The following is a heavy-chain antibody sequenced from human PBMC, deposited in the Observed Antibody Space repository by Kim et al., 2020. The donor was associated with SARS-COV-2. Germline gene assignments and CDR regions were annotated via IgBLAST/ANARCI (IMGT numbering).Heavy chain of an antibody. Sequence: GGSLRLSCAASGFTFSSYSMKWVRQAPGKGLEWVSSISSSSSYIYYADSVKGRFTISRDNAKNSLYLQMNSLRAEDTAVYYCAGDEGYSYGSDYYYGMDVWGQGTTVTVSS. CDR3: AGDEGYSYGSDYYYGMDV. V-gene: IGHV3-21*01. CDR1: GFTFSSYS. D-gene: IGHD5-18*01. CDR2: ISSSSSYI. J-gene: IGHJ6*02.